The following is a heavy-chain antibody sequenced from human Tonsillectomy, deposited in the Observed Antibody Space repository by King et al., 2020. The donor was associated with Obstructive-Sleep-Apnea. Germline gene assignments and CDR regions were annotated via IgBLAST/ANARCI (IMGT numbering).Heavy chain of an antibody. CDR3: ARAYYYDSSGYFHYWYFDL. V-gene: IGHV4-59*01. Sequence: VQLQESGPGLVKPSETLSLTCTVSGGSISSYYWSWLRQPPGKGLEWIGYIYYSGSTNYNPSLKSRVTISVDTSKNQFSLKLSSVTAADTAVYYCARAYYYDSSGYFHYWYFDLWGRGTLVTVSS. D-gene: IGHD3-22*01. J-gene: IGHJ2*01. CDR1: GGSISSYY. CDR2: IYYSGST.